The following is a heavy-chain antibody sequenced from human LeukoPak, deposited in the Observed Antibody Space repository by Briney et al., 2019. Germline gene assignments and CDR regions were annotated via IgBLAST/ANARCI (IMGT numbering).Heavy chain of an antibody. D-gene: IGHD3-9*01. Sequence: ASVKVSCKASGYTFTGYYMHWVRQAPGQRLEWMGWINPNSGGTKFAQKFQGRVTMTRDTSISTGYMELSRLRSDDTAVYYCARKYDILTDNDNWFDPWGQGTLVTVSS. J-gene: IGHJ5*02. V-gene: IGHV1-2*02. CDR3: ARKYDILTDNDNWFDP. CDR1: GYTFTGYY. CDR2: INPNSGGT.